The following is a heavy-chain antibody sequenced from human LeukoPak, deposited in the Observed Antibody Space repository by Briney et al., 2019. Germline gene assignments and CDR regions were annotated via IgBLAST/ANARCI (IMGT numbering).Heavy chain of an antibody. CDR3: ARDVSPGIAVADYYFDY. D-gene: IGHD6-19*01. V-gene: IGHV1-2*02. CDR2: INPNSGGT. Sequence: ASVKVSCKASGYTFTGYYMHWVRQAPGQGLEWMGWINPNSGGTNYAQKFQGRVTMTTDTSTSTAYMELRSLRSDDTAVYYCARDVSPGIAVADYYFDYWGQGTLVTVSS. J-gene: IGHJ4*02. CDR1: GYTFTGYY.